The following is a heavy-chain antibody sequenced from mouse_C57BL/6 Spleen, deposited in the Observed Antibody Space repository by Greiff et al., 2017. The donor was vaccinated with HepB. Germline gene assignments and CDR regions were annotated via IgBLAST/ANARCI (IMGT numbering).Heavy chain of an antibody. Sequence: EVQLQESGPGLVKPSQSLSLTCSVTGYSITSGYYWNWIRQFPGNKLEWMGYISYDGSNNYNPSLKNRISITRDTSKNQFFLKLNSVTTEDTATYYCASLMVTNAMDYWGQGTSVTVSS. CDR1: GYSITSGYY. D-gene: IGHD2-2*01. CDR3: ASLMVTNAMDY. V-gene: IGHV3-6*01. J-gene: IGHJ4*01. CDR2: ISYDGSN.